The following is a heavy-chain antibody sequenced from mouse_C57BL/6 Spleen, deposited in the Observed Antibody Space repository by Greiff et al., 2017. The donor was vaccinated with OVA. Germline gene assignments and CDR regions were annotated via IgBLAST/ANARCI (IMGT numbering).Heavy chain of an antibody. CDR2: INYDGSST. J-gene: IGHJ4*01. Sequence: EVQRVESEGGLVQPGSSMKLSCTASGFTFSDYYMAWVRQVPEKGLEWVANINYDGSSTYYLDSLKSRFIISRDNAKNILYLQMSSLKSEDTATYYCARDRYYGSSGVYAMDYWGQGTSVTVSS. D-gene: IGHD1-1*01. V-gene: IGHV5-16*01. CDR1: GFTFSDYY. CDR3: ARDRYYGSSGVYAMDY.